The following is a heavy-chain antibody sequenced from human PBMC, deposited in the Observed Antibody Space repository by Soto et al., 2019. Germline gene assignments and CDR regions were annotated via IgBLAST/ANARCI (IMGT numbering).Heavy chain of an antibody. V-gene: IGHV5-51*01. J-gene: IGHJ3*02. CDR1: GYSFTSYW. CDR3: ARLISEDTAIDAFDI. Sequence: GESLKISCKGSGYSFTSYWIGWVRQMPGKGLEWMGIIYPGDSDTRYSPSFQGQVTISADKSISTAYLQWSNLKASDTAMYYCARLISEDTAIDAFDIWGQGTMVTVSS. D-gene: IGHD5-18*01. CDR2: IYPGDSDT.